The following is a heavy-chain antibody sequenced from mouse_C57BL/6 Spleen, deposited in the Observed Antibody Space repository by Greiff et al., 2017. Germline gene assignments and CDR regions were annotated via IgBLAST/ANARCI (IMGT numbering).Heavy chain of an antibody. Sequence: QVQLQQSGAELVRPGASVTLSCKASGYTFTDYEMHWVKQTPVHGLEWIGAIDPETGGTAYNQKFKGKAIPTADKSSSTAYMELRSLTSEDSAVYYCTRSGGTTVVGDYWGQGTTLTVSS. J-gene: IGHJ2*01. D-gene: IGHD1-1*01. CDR2: IDPETGGT. CDR3: TRSGGTTVVGDY. CDR1: GYTFTDYE. V-gene: IGHV1-15*01.